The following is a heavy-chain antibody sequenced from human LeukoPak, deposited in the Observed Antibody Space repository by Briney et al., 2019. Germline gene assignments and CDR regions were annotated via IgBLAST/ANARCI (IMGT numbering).Heavy chain of an antibody. V-gene: IGHV3-30*04. D-gene: IGHD3-10*01. CDR2: ISYDGSNK. CDR1: GFTFSSYA. J-gene: IGHJ4*02. Sequence: GRSLRLSCAASGFTFSSYAMHWVRQAPGKGLEWVAVISYDGSNKYYADSVKGRFTISRDNSKNTLYLQMNSLRAEDTAVYYCAREEYYYGSGSYYNYFDYWGQGTLVTVSS. CDR3: AREEYYYGSGSYYNYFDY.